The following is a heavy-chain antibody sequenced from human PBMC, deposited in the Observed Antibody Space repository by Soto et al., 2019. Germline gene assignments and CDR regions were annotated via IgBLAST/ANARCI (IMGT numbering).Heavy chain of an antibody. CDR1: GGSFSGYY. CDR2: INHSGST. Sequence: PSETLSLTCAVYGGSFSGYYWSWIRQPPGKGLEWIGEINHSGSTNYNPSLKSRVTISVDTSKNQFSLKLSSVTAADTAVYYCARGRRGRGVSITAGNWFDPWGQGTLVTVSS. J-gene: IGHJ5*02. V-gene: IGHV4-34*01. D-gene: IGHD3-10*01. CDR3: ARGRRGRGVSITAGNWFDP.